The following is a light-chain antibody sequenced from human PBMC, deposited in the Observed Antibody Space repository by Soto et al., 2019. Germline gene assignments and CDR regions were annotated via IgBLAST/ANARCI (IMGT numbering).Light chain of an antibody. Sequence: QAVVTQEPSLTVSPGATVTLTCASRSGPVTTRHHAYWFQQKPGQAPRILIFDTYNRHSWTPARFSGSLLGGQAALTLSGAQPEDEAEYYCLLTFRGPWVFGGGTKVTVL. V-gene: IGLV7-46*01. CDR3: LLTFRGPWV. J-gene: IGLJ3*02. CDR2: DTY. CDR1: SGPVTTRHH.